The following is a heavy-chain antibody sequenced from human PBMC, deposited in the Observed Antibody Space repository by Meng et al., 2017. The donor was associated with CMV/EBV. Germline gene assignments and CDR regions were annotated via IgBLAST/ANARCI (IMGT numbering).Heavy chain of an antibody. Sequence: GESLKISCAASGFTFSSYWMSWVRQAPGKGLEWVANIKQDGSEKYYVDSVKGRFTISRDNAKNSLYPQMNSLRAEDTAVYYCARELPNSLADYWGQGTLVTVSS. J-gene: IGHJ4*02. D-gene: IGHD4-23*01. CDR1: GFTFSSYW. V-gene: IGHV3-7*01. CDR3: ARELPNSLADY. CDR2: IKQDGSEK.